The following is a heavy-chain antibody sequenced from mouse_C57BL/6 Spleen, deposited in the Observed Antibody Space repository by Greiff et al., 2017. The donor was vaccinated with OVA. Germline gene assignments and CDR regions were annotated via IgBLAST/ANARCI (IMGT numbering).Heavy chain of an antibody. CDR3: ARTGTGAMDY. CDR2: INPNNGGT. D-gene: IGHD4-1*01. J-gene: IGHJ4*01. V-gene: IGHV1-26*01. CDR1: GYTFTDYY. Sequence: EVQLQQSGPELVKPGASVKISCKASGYTFTDYYMNWVKRSHGKSLEWIGDINPNNGGTSYNQKFKGKATLTVDKSSSTAYMELRSLTSEDSAVYYCARTGTGAMDYWGQGTSVTVSS.